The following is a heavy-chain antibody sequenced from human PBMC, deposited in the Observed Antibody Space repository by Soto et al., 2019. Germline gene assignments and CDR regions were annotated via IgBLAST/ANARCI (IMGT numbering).Heavy chain of an antibody. V-gene: IGHV4-59*01. Sequence: PSETLSLTCTVSGGSISSYYWSWIRQPPGKGLEWIGYIYYSGSTNYNPSLKSRVTISVDTSKNQFSLKLSSVTAADTAVYYCARRRDGYAQGAFDIWGQGTMVTV. CDR1: GGSISSYY. J-gene: IGHJ3*02. D-gene: IGHD5-12*01. CDR3: ARRRDGYAQGAFDI. CDR2: IYYSGST.